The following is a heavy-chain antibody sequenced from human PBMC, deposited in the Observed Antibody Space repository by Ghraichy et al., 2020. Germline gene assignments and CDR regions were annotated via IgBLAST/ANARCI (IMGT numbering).Heavy chain of an antibody. V-gene: IGHV3-23*01. J-gene: IGHJ4*02. Sequence: GGSLRLPCTASGFTFSSYTMTWVRQAPGKGLEWVSTLYYNSARTFYADSVKGRFTISRDNSENTLYLQMNSLGVEDSAIYYCAKDIQRDNGFDLDYWGQGTLVTVSS. CDR1: GFTFSSYT. CDR3: AKDIQRDNGFDLDY. D-gene: IGHD5-12*01. CDR2: LYYNSART.